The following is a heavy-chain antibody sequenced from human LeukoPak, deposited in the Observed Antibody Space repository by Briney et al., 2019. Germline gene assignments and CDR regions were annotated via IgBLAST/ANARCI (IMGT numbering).Heavy chain of an antibody. CDR2: ISSDGNQK. V-gene: IGHV3-30*18. CDR3: AKDFVPRGGSYFPGFDY. CDR1: ELTLSREG. Sequence: GRSLRLSCVASELTLSREGLHWVRQAPGKGLEWVAVISSDGNQKYYADSVKGRFTISRDNFKNTVDLQMNSLRTEDTAVYYCAKDFVPRGGSYFPGFDYWGQGTLVIVSS. J-gene: IGHJ4*02. D-gene: IGHD1-26*01.